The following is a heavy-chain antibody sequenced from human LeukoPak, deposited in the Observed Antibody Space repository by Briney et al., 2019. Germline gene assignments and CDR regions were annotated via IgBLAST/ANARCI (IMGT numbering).Heavy chain of an antibody. CDR1: GFTFSDYF. V-gene: IGHV3-11*06. D-gene: IGHD6-19*01. CDR3: ARVKGSGWDFDY. Sequence: GGSLRLSCAASGFTFSDYFMNWIRQAPGKGLEWVSYMSSSGSYTNYADSVKGLFTISRDTAKKSLSLQMNSLRAEDTAVYYCARVKGSGWDFDYWGQGTLVTVSS. J-gene: IGHJ4*02. CDR2: MSSSGSYT.